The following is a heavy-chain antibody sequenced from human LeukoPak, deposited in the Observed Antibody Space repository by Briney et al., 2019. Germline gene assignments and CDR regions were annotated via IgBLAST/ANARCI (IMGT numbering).Heavy chain of an antibody. Sequence: SETLSLTCTVSGGSVSSGSYYWSWIRQPPGKGLEWIGYIYYSGSTNYNPSLKSRVTISVDTSKNQFSLKLSSVTAADTAVYYCARSSGVWFDPWGQGTLVPSPQ. CDR3: ARSSGVWFDP. D-gene: IGHD1-26*01. J-gene: IGHJ5*02. CDR2: IYYSGST. V-gene: IGHV4-61*01. CDR1: GGSVSSGSYY.